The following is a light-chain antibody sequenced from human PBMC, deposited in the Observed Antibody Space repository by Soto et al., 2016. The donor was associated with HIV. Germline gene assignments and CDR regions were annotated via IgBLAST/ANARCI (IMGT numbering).Light chain of an antibody. J-gene: IGLJ3*02. CDR1: NIGSKS. V-gene: IGLV3-21*03. CDR2: GDS. CDR3: QVWDRSRDHPNWV. Sequence: SYELTQPPSVSVAPGKTASITCGGDNIGSKSVHWYQQKPGQAPVLVVYGDSDRPSGIPERFSGSNSGNTATLTISRVEAGDEADYYCQVWDRSRDHPNWVFGGGTKLTI.